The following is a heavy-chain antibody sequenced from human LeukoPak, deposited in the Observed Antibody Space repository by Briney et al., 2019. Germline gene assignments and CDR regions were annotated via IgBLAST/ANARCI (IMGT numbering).Heavy chain of an antibody. D-gene: IGHD3-22*01. V-gene: IGHV3-30*02. CDR1: GFTFSSYG. CDR2: IRYDGSNK. Sequence: GGSLRLSCAASGFTFSSYGMHWVRQAPGKGLVWVAFIRYDGSNKFYAESVKGRFTISRDNSKNTLYLQMNSLRAEDTAVYYCAKVGTDSSGYSCDYWGQGTLVTVSS. CDR3: AKVGTDSSGYSCDY. J-gene: IGHJ4*02.